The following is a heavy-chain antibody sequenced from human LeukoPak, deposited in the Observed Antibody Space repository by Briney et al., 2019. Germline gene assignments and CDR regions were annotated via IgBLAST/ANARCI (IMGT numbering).Heavy chain of an antibody. J-gene: IGHJ4*02. Sequence: ETLSLTCIVSGGSISSFYWSWIRHPPGKGLEWIGFIYYSGTTNYNPSLKSRVTISVDTTKNQLSLKLSSVTAADTAVYYCARHTTYGGNSAFDHWGQGTLVTVSS. CDR2: IYYSGTT. CDR1: GGSISSFY. D-gene: IGHD4-23*01. V-gene: IGHV4-59*08. CDR3: ARHTTYGGNSAFDH.